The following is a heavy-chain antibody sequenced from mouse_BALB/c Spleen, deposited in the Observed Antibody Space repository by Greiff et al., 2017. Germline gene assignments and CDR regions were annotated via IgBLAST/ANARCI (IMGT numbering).Heavy chain of an antibody. Sequence: VQLQESGAELVRPGVSVKISCKGSGYTFTDYAMHWVKQSHAKSLEWIGVISTYYGDASYNQKFKGKATMTVDKSSSTAYMELARLTSEDSAIYYCARDWEAWFAYWGQGTLVTVSA. V-gene: IGHV1S137*01. CDR1: GYTFTDYA. CDR3: ARDWEAWFAY. CDR2: ISTYYGDA. D-gene: IGHD4-1*01. J-gene: IGHJ3*01.